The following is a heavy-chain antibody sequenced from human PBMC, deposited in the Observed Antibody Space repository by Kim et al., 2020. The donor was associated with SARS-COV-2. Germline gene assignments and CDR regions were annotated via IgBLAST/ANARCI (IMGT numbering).Heavy chain of an antibody. V-gene: IGHV4-34*01. D-gene: IGHD1-1*01. Sequence: SETLSLTCAVYGGSFSGYYWSWIRQPPGKGLEWIGEINHSGSTNYNPSLKSRVTISVDTSKIQFSLKLSSVTAADTAVYYCASRRNWSPLWGQGTLVTVSS. J-gene: IGHJ4*02. CDR2: INHSGST. CDR3: ASRRNWSPL. CDR1: GGSFSGYY.